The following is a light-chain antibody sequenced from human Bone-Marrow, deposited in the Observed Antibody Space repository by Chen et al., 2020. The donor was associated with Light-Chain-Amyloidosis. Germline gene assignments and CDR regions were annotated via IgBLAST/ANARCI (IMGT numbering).Light chain of an antibody. Sequence: EIVLTQPPATLSLAPGERVTLPCRASKSVSNNLAWYQQKPGQAPRLLIYDGSSRATGIPARFSGGGSGTDFTLTISSLEPEDFAVYYCQRRSNWPPMSTFGQGTQLAIK. J-gene: IGKJ2*01. CDR3: QRRSNWPPMST. V-gene: IGKV3-11*01. CDR2: DGS. CDR1: KSVSNN.